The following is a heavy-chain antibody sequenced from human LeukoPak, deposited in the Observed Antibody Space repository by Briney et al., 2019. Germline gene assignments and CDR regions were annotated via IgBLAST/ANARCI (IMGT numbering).Heavy chain of an antibody. CDR3: ARDSETSYWG. Sequence: GGSLRLSCAASGFPFGSYWMHWVRQAPGKGLMWVSRVKHDGSGASYADSVKGRFTISRDNARNTPYLEMNSLRAEDTAVYYCARDSETSYWGWGQGTLVTVSS. CDR2: VKHDGSGA. D-gene: IGHD7-27*01. CDR1: GFPFGSYW. V-gene: IGHV3-74*01. J-gene: IGHJ4*02.